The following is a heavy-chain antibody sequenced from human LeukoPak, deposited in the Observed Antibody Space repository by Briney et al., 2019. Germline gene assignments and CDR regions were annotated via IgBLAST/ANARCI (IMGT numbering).Heavy chain of an antibody. V-gene: IGHV3-30*04. CDR1: GFTFSSYA. J-gene: IGHJ6*02. CDR2: ISDDGSNK. Sequence: GSLRLSCAASGFTFSSYAMHWVRQAPGKGLEWVAVISDDGSNKYYADSVKGRFTISRDNSTNTLYLQMNSLRAEDTAVYYCARDHAYYDFWSGFLGMDVWGQGTTVTVSS. CDR3: ARDHAYYDFWSGFLGMDV. D-gene: IGHD3-3*01.